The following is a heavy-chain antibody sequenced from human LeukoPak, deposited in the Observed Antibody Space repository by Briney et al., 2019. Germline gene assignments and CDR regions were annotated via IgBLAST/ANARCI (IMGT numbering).Heavy chain of an antibody. CDR1: GGSISSYY. Sequence: SETLSLTCTVAGGSISSYYWSWIRQPPGKGLEWIGYIYYSGSTNYNPSLKSRVTISVDTSKNQFSLKLSSVTAADTAVYYCAASGGIVATKERIDYWGQGTLVTVSS. V-gene: IGHV4-59*01. J-gene: IGHJ4*02. D-gene: IGHD5-12*01. CDR2: IYYSGST. CDR3: AASGGIVATKERIDY.